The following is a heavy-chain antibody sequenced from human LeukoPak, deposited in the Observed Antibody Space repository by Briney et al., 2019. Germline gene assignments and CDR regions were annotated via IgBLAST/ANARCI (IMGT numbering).Heavy chain of an antibody. D-gene: IGHD3-9*01. V-gene: IGHV3-21*01. Sequence: GGSLRLSCAVSGFTFSSDVMTWFRQAPGKGLEWVSTISSSGGGRYYADSVKGRFTISRDNARNTLYLQMNSLRAEDTAVYYCARHPYDILTGPSFDYWAQGTLVTVSS. CDR3: ARHPYDILTGPSFDY. CDR1: GFTFSSDV. J-gene: IGHJ4*02. CDR2: ISSSGGGR.